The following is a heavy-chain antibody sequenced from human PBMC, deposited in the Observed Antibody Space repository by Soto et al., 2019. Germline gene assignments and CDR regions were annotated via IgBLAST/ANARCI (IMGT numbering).Heavy chain of an antibody. J-gene: IGHJ6*02. Sequence: GGSLRLSCTASGFTFGDYAMSWVRQAPGKGLEWVGFIRSKAYGGTTEYAASVKGRFTISRDDSKSIAYLQMNSLKTEDTAVYYCQQISSGWNYYYYGMDVWGQGTTVTVSS. CDR2: IRSKAYGGTT. CDR3: QQISSGWNYYYYGMDV. V-gene: IGHV3-49*04. D-gene: IGHD6-19*01. CDR1: GFTFGDYA.